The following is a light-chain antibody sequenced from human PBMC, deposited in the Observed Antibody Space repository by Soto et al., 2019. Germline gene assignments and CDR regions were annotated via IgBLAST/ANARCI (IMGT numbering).Light chain of an antibody. J-gene: IGKJ2*01. CDR2: GAS. Sequence: EIVRTQSPATLSVSPGEIATLSCRASQSVSSNLAWYQQKLGQAPKLLIYGASTRSTGIPAMFSGSRSVTEYTLTTSSLQDEDVVVYYCQQHNNWPPYTFGQGTKLEIK. V-gene: IGKV3-15*01. CDR3: QQHNNWPPYT. CDR1: QSVSSN.